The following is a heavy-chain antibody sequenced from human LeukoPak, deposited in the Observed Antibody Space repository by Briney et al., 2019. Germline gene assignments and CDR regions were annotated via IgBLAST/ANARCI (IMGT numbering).Heavy chain of an antibody. Sequence: GASVKVSCKASGYTFTGYYMHWVRQAPGQGLEWMGWINPNSGGTNYAQKFQGRVTVTRDTSISTAYMELSRLRSDDTAVYYCARGSFYYGSGSFDYWGQGTLVTVSS. D-gene: IGHD3-10*01. J-gene: IGHJ4*02. CDR2: INPNSGGT. CDR1: GYTFTGYY. V-gene: IGHV1-2*02. CDR3: ARGSFYYGSGSFDY.